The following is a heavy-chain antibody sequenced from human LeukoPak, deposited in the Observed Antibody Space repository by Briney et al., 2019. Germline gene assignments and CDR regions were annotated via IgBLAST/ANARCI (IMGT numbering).Heavy chain of an antibody. CDR1: GASSSSSNW. Sequence: SGTLSLTRAVSGASSSSSNWWSWVRQPPGKGLEWIGGIYHSGSTNYNPSLKSRVTISVDTSKNQFSLKLSSVTAADTAVYYCASEGSKGPPYYYYYMDVWGKGTTVTVSS. J-gene: IGHJ6*03. CDR2: IYHSGST. CDR3: ASEGSKGPPYYYYYMDV. V-gene: IGHV4-4*02.